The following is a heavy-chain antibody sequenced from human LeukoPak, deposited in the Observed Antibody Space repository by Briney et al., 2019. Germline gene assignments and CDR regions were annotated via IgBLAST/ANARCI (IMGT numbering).Heavy chain of an antibody. Sequence: GGSLRLSCAASGFAFRTYAMHWVRQAPGKELEWVALLTYDGGNKFYADSVKGRFTISRDNSKKTMFLQMNSLRAEDTAVYYRAREERSSSYYYLDQWGQGTLVSVSS. CDR1: GFAFRTYA. CDR2: LTYDGGNK. V-gene: IGHV3-30-3*01. D-gene: IGHD3-22*01. J-gene: IGHJ4*02. CDR3: AREERSSSYYYLDQ.